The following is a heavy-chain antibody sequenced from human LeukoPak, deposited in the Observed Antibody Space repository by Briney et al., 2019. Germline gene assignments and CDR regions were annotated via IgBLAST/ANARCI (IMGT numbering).Heavy chain of an antibody. D-gene: IGHD6-6*01. V-gene: IGHV1-18*01. CDR1: GYTFTSYG. CDR3: AXHMISYSSSPHPLDY. Sequence: ASVKVSCKASGYTFTSYGISWVRQAPGQGLEWMGWISAYNGNTNYAQKFQGRVTMTRDTSISTAYMELSRLRSDDTAVYYCAXHMISYSSSPHPLDYWGQGTLVTVSS. CDR2: ISAYNGNT. J-gene: IGHJ4*02.